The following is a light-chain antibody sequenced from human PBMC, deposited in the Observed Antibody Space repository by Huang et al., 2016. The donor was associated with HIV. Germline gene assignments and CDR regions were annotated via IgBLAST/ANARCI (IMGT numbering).Light chain of an antibody. J-gene: IGKJ1*01. CDR1: QGISNS. CDR3: QQYYSTPPT. CDR2: AAS. Sequence: DIQMTQSPSSLSASVGGRVTITCRASQGISNSLAWDQHNPGQAPKLLLYAASRLEGGVPSRCSGSGAGTDYTLVISSLQPEDSATYYCQQYYSTPPTFGQGTKVEIK. V-gene: IGKV1-NL1*01.